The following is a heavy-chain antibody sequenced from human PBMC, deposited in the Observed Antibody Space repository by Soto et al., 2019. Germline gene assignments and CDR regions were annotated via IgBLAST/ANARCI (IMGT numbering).Heavy chain of an antibody. V-gene: IGHV3-30*18. CDR2: ISYDGSNK. J-gene: IGHJ6*02. D-gene: IGHD3-10*01. CDR1: GFTFSSYG. Sequence: QVQLVESGGGVVQPGRSLRLSCAASGFTFSSYGMHWVRQAPGKGLEWVAVISYDGSNKYYADSVKGRFTISRDNSKNTLYLQMNSLRAEDTAVYYCAKMQVWFGELFSSYGMDVWGQGTRVTVSS. CDR3: AKMQVWFGELFSSYGMDV.